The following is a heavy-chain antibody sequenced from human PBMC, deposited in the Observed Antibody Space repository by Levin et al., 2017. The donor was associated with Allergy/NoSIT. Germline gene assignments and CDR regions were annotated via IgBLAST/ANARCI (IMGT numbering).Heavy chain of an antibody. Sequence: ASVKVSCKASGFAFTTYGISWVRQAPGQGLEWMGWISASNGHTQYVQSFQGRVTLTTDTAARTAYMDLTSLRSDDTAVFFCARVRVAGSGSYNHQGWFDPWGQGSLVTVSS. V-gene: IGHV1-18*01. CDR1: GFAFTTYG. CDR3: ARVRVAGSGSYNHQGWFDP. J-gene: IGHJ5*02. D-gene: IGHD3-10*01. CDR2: ISASNGHT.